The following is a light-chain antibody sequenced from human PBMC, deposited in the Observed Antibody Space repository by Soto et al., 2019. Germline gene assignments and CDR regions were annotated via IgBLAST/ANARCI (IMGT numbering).Light chain of an antibody. J-gene: IGKJ1*01. CDR3: QQYGSSPRT. CDR1: QSVSSSY. CDR2: GAS. Sequence: EIVLTQSPGTLSLSPGERATLSCRASQSVSSSYLAWYQQKPGQAPRPLIYGASSRAAGIPDRFSGSVSGTDFTLTIGRLEPEDFAVYYCQQYGSSPRTFGQGTKVEIK. V-gene: IGKV3-20*01.